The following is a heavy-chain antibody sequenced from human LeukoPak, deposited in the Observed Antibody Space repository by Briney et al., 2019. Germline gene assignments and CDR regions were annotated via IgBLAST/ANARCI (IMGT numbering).Heavy chain of an antibody. CDR3: AKDYSKTSYYGSGTYYRPNWFDP. J-gene: IGHJ5*02. CDR2: ILYDGSNK. V-gene: IGHV3-30*04. CDR1: GFTFRTYA. D-gene: IGHD3-10*01. Sequence: GEALRLSCAPSGFTFRTYAMHWVRQAPGKGLEGVAVILYDGSNKYYADSVKGRFTISRDNSKNTLYLQMNSLRAEDTAVYYCAKDYSKTSYYGSGTYYRPNWFDPWGQGTLVTVSS.